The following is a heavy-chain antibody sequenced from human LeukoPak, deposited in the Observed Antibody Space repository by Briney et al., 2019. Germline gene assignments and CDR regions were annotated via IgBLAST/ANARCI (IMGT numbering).Heavy chain of an antibody. CDR1: GYTFTGYY. J-gene: IGHJ5*02. CDR2: INPNSGGT. D-gene: IGHD6-19*01. Sequence: ASVKVSCKASGYTFTGYYMHWVRQAPGQGLEWMGWINPNSGGTNYAQKFQGRVTMTRDTSISTAYMELSRLRSDDTAVYYCAREGYSSGWFSYNWFDPWGQGTLVTVSS. CDR3: AREGYSSGWFSYNWFDP. V-gene: IGHV1-2*02.